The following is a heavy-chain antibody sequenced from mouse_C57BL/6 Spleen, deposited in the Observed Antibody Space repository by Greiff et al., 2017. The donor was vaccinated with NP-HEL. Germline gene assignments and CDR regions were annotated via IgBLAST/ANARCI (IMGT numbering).Heavy chain of an antibody. J-gene: IGHJ1*03. V-gene: IGHV2-9-1*01. CDR2: IWTGGGT. D-gene: IGHD1-1*01. CDR1: GFSLTSYA. Sequence: VQRVESGPGLVAPSQSLSITCTVSGFSLTSYAISWVRQPPGKGLEWLGVIWTGGGTNYNSAPKSRLSISKENSKSKCFLKMNSLQTDDTARYCGARDRDVVTTVAGYFDVWGTGTTVTVSS. CDR3: ARDRDVVTTVAGYFDV.